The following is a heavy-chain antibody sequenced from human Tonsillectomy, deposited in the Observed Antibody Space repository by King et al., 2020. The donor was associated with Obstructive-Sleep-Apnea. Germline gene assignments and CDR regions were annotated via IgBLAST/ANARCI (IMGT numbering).Heavy chain of an antibody. Sequence: ITLKESGPTLVKPTQTLTLTCTFSGFSLSTSGVGVGWIRQPPGKALEWLVLFYWDDDKYFSPSLKRRLTITKDTTKNQVVLTMTNMDPVDTGTYFCARKGWGLANPFDYWGQGALVTVSS. D-gene: IGHD4/OR15-4a*01. CDR1: GFSLSTSGVG. V-gene: IGHV2-5*02. CDR2: FYWDDDK. CDR3: ARKGWGLANPFDY. J-gene: IGHJ4*02.